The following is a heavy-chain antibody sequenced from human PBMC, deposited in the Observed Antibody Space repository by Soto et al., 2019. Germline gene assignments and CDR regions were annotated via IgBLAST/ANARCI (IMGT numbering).Heavy chain of an antibody. D-gene: IGHD5-18*01. Sequence: QVQLVQSGAEVKKPGSSVKVSCKASGGTFSSYAISWVRQAPGQGLEWMGGIIPIFGTANYAQKFQGRVTTTADESTSTAYMELSSLRSEDTAVYYCARTRPYSYGSPGASFDYWGQGTLVTVSS. CDR2: IIPIFGTA. CDR3: ARTRPYSYGSPGASFDY. J-gene: IGHJ4*02. CDR1: GGTFSSYA. V-gene: IGHV1-69*01.